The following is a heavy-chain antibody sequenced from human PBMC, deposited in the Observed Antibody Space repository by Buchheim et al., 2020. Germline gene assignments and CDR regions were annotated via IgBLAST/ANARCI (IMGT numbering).Heavy chain of an antibody. CDR3: AKYGGIVGVTDNPYYLDY. V-gene: IGHV3-23*01. D-gene: IGHD1-26*01. CDR2: IFDSDATT. Sequence: EVQLLESGGGLVQPGDSLRLSCAASGFIFGSYAMSWVRQAPGKGLEWVSSIFDSDATTYYRDSVKGRFTISRDNSKNTVHLQMNSLRAEDTAIYYCAKYGGIVGVTDNPYYLDYWGQGTL. CDR1: GFIFGSYA. J-gene: IGHJ4*02.